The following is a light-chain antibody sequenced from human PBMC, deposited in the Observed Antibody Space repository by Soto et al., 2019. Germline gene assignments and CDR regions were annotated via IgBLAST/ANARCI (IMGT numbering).Light chain of an antibody. V-gene: IGLV1-44*01. Sequence: QSVLPQPPSASAPPGQRVTISCSGGSSNIGDNPVNWYQHLPGAAPTLLIYNNNQRPSGVPDRFSGSKSGASASLAISGLRSEDEDDYYCSTCDDTLDAYVFGTGTKLTVL. CDR2: NNN. J-gene: IGLJ1*01. CDR1: SSNIGDNP. CDR3: STCDDTLDAYV.